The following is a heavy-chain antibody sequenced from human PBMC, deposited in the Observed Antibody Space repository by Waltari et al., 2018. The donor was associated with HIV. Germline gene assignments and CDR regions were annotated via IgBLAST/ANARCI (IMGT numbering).Heavy chain of an antibody. CDR2: IWSDGYNK. CDR1: GFTLSSYG. D-gene: IGHD3-16*01. J-gene: IGHJ3*02. Sequence: QVYLMESGGGVVQPGGSLKLSCAASGFTLSSYGMSWVRQAPGKGLGWVAVIWSDGYNKFYADSVGGRFTFSRDNSKYTLSLQMNSLRAEDTALYYCVKERGPFNGFDIWGQGTMVTVSS. CDR3: VKERGPFNGFDI. V-gene: IGHV3-33*06.